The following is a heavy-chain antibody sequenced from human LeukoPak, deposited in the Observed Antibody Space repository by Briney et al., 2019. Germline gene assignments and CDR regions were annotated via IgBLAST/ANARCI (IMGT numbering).Heavy chain of an antibody. CDR2: ISGSGGST. V-gene: IGHV3-23*01. CDR3: AKVRNYFPDY. CDR1: GFTFSSYA. J-gene: IGHJ4*02. D-gene: IGHD2/OR15-2a*01. Sequence: PGGSLRLSXAASGFTFSSYAMSWIRQAQGKGLEWVSAISGSGGSTYYADSVKGRFTISRDNSKNTLYLQMNSLRAEDTAVYYCAKVRNYFPDYWGQGTLVTVSS.